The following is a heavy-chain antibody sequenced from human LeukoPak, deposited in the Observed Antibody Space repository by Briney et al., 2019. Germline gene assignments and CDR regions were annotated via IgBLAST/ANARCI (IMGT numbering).Heavy chain of an antibody. D-gene: IGHD3-22*01. CDR2: IRQDGNEK. CDR1: GFTFSSYW. CDR3: ASLLWNDYDTSGFDY. J-gene: IGHJ4*02. Sequence: GGSLRLSCAASGFTFSSYWMSWVRQAPGKGLGWVANIRQDGNEKYYVDSVKGRFTISRDNAKNSLYLQMNSLGDEDTAVYYCASLLWNDYDTSGFDYWGQGTLVTVSS. V-gene: IGHV3-7*05.